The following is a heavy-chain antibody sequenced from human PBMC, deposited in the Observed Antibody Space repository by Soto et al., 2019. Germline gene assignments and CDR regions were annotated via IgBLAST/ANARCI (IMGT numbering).Heavy chain of an antibody. CDR3: ERYRTLVRAARSVGY. Sequence: RDSVNVSFKASGYTFTRYYINWVRQAPGQRLELMGWISAFNSNTKYAHKFQGRITITTDTRKSTAYMELRSLRSDDTAVYYFERYRTLVRAARSVGYWGRGT. CDR1: GYTFTRYY. CDR2: ISAFNSNT. J-gene: IGHJ4*02. V-gene: IGHV1-18*01. D-gene: IGHD6-25*01.